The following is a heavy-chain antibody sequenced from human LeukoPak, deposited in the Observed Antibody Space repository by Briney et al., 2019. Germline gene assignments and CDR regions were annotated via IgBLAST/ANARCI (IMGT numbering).Heavy chain of an antibody. CDR2: IYPADSES. Sequence: AGESLKISCKGSGYSFTSYWIGWVRQMPGKGLEWMGIIYPADSESRYSPSFQGQVTISADKSISTAYLQWSSLKASDTAIYYCATLRTPGGWYDAFDIWGQGTVVTVSS. CDR3: ATLRTPGGWYDAFDI. V-gene: IGHV5-51*01. D-gene: IGHD6-19*01. J-gene: IGHJ3*02. CDR1: GYSFTSYW.